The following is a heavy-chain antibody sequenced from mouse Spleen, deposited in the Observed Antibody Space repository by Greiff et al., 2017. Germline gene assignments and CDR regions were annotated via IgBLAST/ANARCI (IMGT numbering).Heavy chain of an antibody. V-gene: IGHV3-2*02. Sequence: EVQLVESGPGLVKPSQSLSLTCTVTGYSITSDYAWNWIRQFPGNKLEWMGYISYSGSTSYNPSLKSRISITRDTSKNQFFLQLNSVTTEDTATYYCARDGNYGTYDYWGQGTTLTVSS. D-gene: IGHD2-1*01. J-gene: IGHJ2*01. CDR3: ARDGNYGTYDY. CDR1: GYSITSDYA. CDR2: ISYSGST.